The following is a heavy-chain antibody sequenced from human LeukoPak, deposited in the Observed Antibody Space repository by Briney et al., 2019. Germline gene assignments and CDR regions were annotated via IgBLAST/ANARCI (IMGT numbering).Heavy chain of an antibody. J-gene: IGHJ6*03. D-gene: IGHD2-2*01. CDR1: GYTFTSYD. CDR3: ARGRVPAAMSDYYYYYYMDV. Sequence: ASVKVSCKASGYTFTSYDINWVRQAPGQGLEWMGWINPNSGNTGYAQKFQGRVTITRKNSITTAYMELSSLRSEDTAVYYCARGRVPAAMSDYYYYYYMDVWGKGTTVTVSS. CDR2: INPNSGNT. V-gene: IGHV1-8*02.